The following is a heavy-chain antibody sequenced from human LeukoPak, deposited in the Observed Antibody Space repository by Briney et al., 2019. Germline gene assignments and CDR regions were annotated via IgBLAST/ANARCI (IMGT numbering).Heavy chain of an antibody. CDR2: IYTSGST. D-gene: IGHD6-19*01. J-gene: IGHJ4*02. CDR1: GGSISSGSYY. Sequence: PSQTLSLTCTVSGGSISSGSYYWSWIRQPAGKGLEWIGRIYTSGSTNHNPSLKSRVTISVDTSKNQFSLKLSSVTAADTAVYYCARDHAWAVAGLYFDYWGQGTLVTVSS. V-gene: IGHV4-61*02. CDR3: ARDHAWAVAGLYFDY.